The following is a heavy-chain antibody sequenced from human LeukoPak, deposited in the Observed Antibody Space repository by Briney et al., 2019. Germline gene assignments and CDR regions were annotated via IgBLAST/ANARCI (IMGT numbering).Heavy chain of an antibody. D-gene: IGHD3-10*01. CDR1: GYTLTELS. CDR2: FDPEDGET. Sequence: ASVTVSYKVSGYTLTELSMHWVRQAPGNGREWTGGFDPEDGETIYAQKFQGRVTMTEDTSTDTAYMELSSLRSEDTAVYYCATLPADGSDVWGQGTTVTVSS. V-gene: IGHV1-24*01. CDR3: ATLPADGSDV. J-gene: IGHJ6*02.